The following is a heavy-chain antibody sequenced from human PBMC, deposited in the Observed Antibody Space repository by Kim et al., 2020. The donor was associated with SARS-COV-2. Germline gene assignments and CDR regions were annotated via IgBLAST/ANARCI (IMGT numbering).Heavy chain of an antibody. D-gene: IGHD5-12*01. J-gene: IGHJ4*02. CDR3: AKDFLLGPSGYDFLFDY. CDR2: ISGSGGST. CDR1: GFTFSSYA. Sequence: GGSLRLSCAASGFTFSSYAMSWVRQAPGKGLEWVSAISGSGGSTYYADSVKGRFTISRDNSKNTLYLQMNSLRAEDTAVYYCAKDFLLGPSGYDFLFDYWGQGTLVTVSS. V-gene: IGHV3-23*01.